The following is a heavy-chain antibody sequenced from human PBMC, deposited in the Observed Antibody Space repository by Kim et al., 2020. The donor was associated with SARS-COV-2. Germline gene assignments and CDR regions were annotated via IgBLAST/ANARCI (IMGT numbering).Heavy chain of an antibody. D-gene: IGHD2-21*02. CDR3: AKIVWTVTAFAFDY. V-gene: IGHV3-23*01. Sequence: ADSVKGRFTISRDNSKNTLYLQMNSLRAEDTAVYYCAKIVWTVTAFAFDYWGQGTLVTVSS. J-gene: IGHJ4*02.